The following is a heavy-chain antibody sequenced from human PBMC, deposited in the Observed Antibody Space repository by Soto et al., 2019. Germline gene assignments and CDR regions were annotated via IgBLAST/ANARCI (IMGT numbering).Heavy chain of an antibody. CDR1: GGSISSSNW. V-gene: IGHV4-4*02. CDR2: IYHSGST. D-gene: IGHD3-10*02. CDR3: ASVRGGYYYAMDV. Sequence: SETLSLTCAVSGGSISSSNWWSWVRQPPGKGLEWIGEIYHSGSTNYNPSLKSRVTISVDKSKNQFSLKLSSVIAADTAVYYCASVRGGYYYAMDVWGQGTTVTVSS. J-gene: IGHJ6*02.